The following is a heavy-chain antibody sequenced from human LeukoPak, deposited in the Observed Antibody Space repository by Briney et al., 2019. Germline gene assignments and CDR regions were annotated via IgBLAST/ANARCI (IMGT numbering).Heavy chain of an antibody. CDR3: ARHFSGAAAPLPFDY. CDR1: GVSISNYY. J-gene: IGHJ4*02. V-gene: IGHV4-59*08. CDR2: IYSSGHT. D-gene: IGHD6-13*01. Sequence: SETLSLTCTVSGVSISNYYWSWIRQPPGKGLEWIGYIYSSGHTNYNPSLKSRVTISVDTSKNQFSLNLRSVTAADTAVYYCARHFSGAAAPLPFDYWGQGTLVTVSS.